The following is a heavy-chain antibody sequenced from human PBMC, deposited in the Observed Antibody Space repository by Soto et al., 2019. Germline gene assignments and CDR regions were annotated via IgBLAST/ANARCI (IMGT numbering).Heavy chain of an antibody. V-gene: IGHV3-23*01. CDR3: AKGLTGAPYYGMDV. CDR1: GFTFSSYA. CDR2: ISGSGGNT. J-gene: IGHJ6*02. Sequence: EVQLLESGGGLVQPGGSLRLSCAASGFTFSSYAMSWVRQAPGKGLEWVSAISGSGGNTYYADSVKGRFTISRDNSKNPLYLQMNSLRAADTDVYYCAKGLTGAPYYGMDVWGQGTTVTVSS. D-gene: IGHD7-27*01.